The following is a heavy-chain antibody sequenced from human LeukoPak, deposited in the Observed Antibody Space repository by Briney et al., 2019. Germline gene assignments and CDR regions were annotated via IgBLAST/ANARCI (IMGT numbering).Heavy chain of an antibody. V-gene: IGHV4-34*01. J-gene: IGHJ2*01. Sequence: SETLSLTCAVYGGSFSGYYWSWIRQPPGKGLEWIGSIYYSGSTYYNPSLKSRVTISVDTSKNQFSLKLSSVTAADTAVYYCARDTKYRRWEPTLGWYFDLWGRGTLVTVSS. D-gene: IGHD1-26*01. CDR2: IYYSGST. CDR1: GGSFSGYY. CDR3: ARDTKYRRWEPTLGWYFDL.